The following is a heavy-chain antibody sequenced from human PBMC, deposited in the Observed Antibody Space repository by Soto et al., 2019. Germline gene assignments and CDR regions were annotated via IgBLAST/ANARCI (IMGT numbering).Heavy chain of an antibody. V-gene: IGHV3-49*03. CDR3: TRGVGGVMTPYYFDY. D-gene: IGHD3-16*01. J-gene: IGHJ4*02. CDR1: GFTFGDYA. Sequence: GGSLRLSCTASGFTFGDYAMSWFRQAPGKGLEWVGFIRSKAYGGTTEYAASVKGRFTISRDDSKSIAYLQMNSLKTEDTAVYYCTRGVGGVMTPYYFDYWGQGTLVTVSS. CDR2: IRSKAYGGTT.